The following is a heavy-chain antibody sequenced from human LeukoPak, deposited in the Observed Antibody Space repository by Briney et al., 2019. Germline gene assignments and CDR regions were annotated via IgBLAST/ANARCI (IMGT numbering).Heavy chain of an antibody. J-gene: IGHJ4*02. V-gene: IGHV3-30*02. CDR2: IRYDGSNK. D-gene: IGHD2-21*02. Sequence: GGSLRLSCAASGFTFSSYGMHWVRQAPGKGLEWVAFIRYDGSNKYYADSVKGRFTISRDNSKNTLYLQMNSLRAEDTAVYYCAKDHRAYCGGNCVDFDYWGQGTLVTVSS. CDR1: GFTFSSYG. CDR3: AKDHRAYCGGNCVDFDY.